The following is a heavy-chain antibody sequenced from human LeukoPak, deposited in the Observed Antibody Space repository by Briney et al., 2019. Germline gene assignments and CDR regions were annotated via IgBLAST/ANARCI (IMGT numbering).Heavy chain of an antibody. CDR2: IIPILGIA. Sequence: ASVKVSCKASGGTFSSYAISWVRQAPGQGLEWMGRIIPILGIANYAQKFQGRVTITADKSTSTAYMELSSQRSEDTAVYYCAREARTLYYYDSSGYYCRWFDPWGQGTLVTVSS. CDR1: GGTFSSYA. CDR3: AREARTLYYYDSSGYYCRWFDP. J-gene: IGHJ5*02. V-gene: IGHV1-69*04. D-gene: IGHD3-22*01.